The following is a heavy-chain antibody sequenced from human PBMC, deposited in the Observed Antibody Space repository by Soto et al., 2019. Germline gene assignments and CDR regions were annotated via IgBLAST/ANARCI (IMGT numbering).Heavy chain of an antibody. J-gene: IGHJ4*02. V-gene: IGHV4-59*08. Sequence: SETLSLTCTVSGGSISSYYWSWIRQPPGEGLEWIGYIYYSGSTNYNPSLKSRVTISVDTSKNQFSLKLSSVTAADTAVYYCARPRGYCSGGSCYGYYFDYWGQGTLVTVSS. CDR1: GGSISSYY. CDR3: ARPRGYCSGGSCYGYYFDY. D-gene: IGHD2-15*01. CDR2: IYYSGST.